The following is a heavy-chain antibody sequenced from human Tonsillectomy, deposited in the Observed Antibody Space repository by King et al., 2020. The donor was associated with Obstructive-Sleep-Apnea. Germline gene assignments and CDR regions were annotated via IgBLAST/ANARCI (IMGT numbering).Heavy chain of an antibody. CDR1: GYTFTSYG. V-gene: IGHV1-18*04. CDR3: ARDQALYCSGGSCYSLGFDY. Sequence: VQLVQSGAEVKKPGASVKVSCKASGYTFTSYGISWVRQAPGQGLEWMGWISAYNGNTNYAQKLQGRFTMTTDTSTSTAYMELRSLRSDDTAVYYCARDQALYCSGGSCYSLGFDYWGQGTLVTVSS. CDR2: ISAYNGNT. D-gene: IGHD2-15*01. J-gene: IGHJ4*02.